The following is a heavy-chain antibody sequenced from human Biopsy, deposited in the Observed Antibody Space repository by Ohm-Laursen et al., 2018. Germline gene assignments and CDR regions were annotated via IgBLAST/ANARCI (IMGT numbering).Heavy chain of an antibody. Sequence: SVKVSCKASGYTYTSYGISWVRQAPGQALEGLGGNIPILGTGNYAHQFQDRVTVVADTSTSTATMELRSLRSDDTAVYYCATKLTGYFHHWGQGTLVIVSS. J-gene: IGHJ1*01. CDR2: NIPILGTG. CDR1: GYTYTSYG. D-gene: IGHD3-9*01. V-gene: IGHV1-69*06. CDR3: ATKLTGYFHH.